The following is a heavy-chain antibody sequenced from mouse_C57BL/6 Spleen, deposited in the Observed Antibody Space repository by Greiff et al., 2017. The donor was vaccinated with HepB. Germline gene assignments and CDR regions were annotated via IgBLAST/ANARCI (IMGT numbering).Heavy chain of an antibody. CDR1: GYTFTSYW. CDR3: ARRGYYGSSYDYFDY. CDR2: IDPSDSYT. D-gene: IGHD1-1*01. Sequence: QVQLQQPGAELVMPGASVKLSCKASGYTFTSYWMHWVKQRPGQGLEWIGEIDPSDSYTNYNQKFKGKSTLTVDKSSSTAHMQLSSLTSEDSAVYYCARRGYYGSSYDYFDYWGQGTTLTVSS. J-gene: IGHJ2*01. V-gene: IGHV1-69*01.